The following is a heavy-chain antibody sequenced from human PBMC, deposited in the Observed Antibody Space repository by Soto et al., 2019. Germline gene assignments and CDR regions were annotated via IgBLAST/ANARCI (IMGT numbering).Heavy chain of an antibody. CDR3: ARASYYDNWFDP. CDR2: IYYSGST. J-gene: IGHJ5*02. D-gene: IGHD3-3*01. V-gene: IGHV4-31*03. Sequence: LSLTCTVSGGSISSGGYYWSWIRQHPGKGLEWIGYIYYSGSTYYNPSLKSRVTISVDTSKNQFSLKLSSVTAADTAVYYCARASYYDNWFDPWGQGTLVTVSS. CDR1: GGSISSGGYY.